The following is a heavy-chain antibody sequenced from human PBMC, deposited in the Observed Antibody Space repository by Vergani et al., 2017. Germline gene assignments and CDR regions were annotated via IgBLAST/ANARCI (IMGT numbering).Heavy chain of an antibody. CDR1: GFTFDDYA. CDR3: AKDRASDDGDHDAFDI. CDR2: ISWNSGSI. Sequence: EVQLVESGGGLVQPGRSLRLSCAASGFTFDDYAMHWVRQAPGKGREWVSGISWNSGSIGYADSVKGRVTISRDNAKNSLYLQMNSLRAEDTALYYCAKDRASDDGDHDAFDIWGQGTMVTVSS. J-gene: IGHJ3*02. D-gene: IGHD4-17*01. V-gene: IGHV3-9*01.